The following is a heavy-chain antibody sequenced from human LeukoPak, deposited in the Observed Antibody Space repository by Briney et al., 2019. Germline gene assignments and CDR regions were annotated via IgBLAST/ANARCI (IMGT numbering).Heavy chain of an antibody. Sequence: PGGSLRLSCAASGFTFSSYAMSWVRQAPGKGLEWVSAISGSGGSTYYADSVKGRFTISRDNSKNTLYLQMNSLRAEDTAVYYCASSFKYYYDSSGPEKGAFDIWGQGTMVTVSS. D-gene: IGHD3-22*01. CDR2: ISGSGGST. CDR3: ASSFKYYYDSSGPEKGAFDI. V-gene: IGHV3-23*01. J-gene: IGHJ3*02. CDR1: GFTFSSYA.